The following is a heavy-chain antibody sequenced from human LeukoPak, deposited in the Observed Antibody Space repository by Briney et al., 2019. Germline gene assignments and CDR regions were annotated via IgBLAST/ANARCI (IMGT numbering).Heavy chain of an antibody. CDR3: ARYCSSTSCYTQDAFDI. J-gene: IGHJ3*02. CDR2: IYTSGST. Sequence: SETLSLTCTVSGGSISSYYWSWIRQPAGKGLEWIGRIYTSGSTNYNPSLKSRVTISVDTSKNQFSLKLSSVTAADTAVYYCARYCSSTSCYTQDAFDIWGQGTMVTVSS. V-gene: IGHV4-4*07. CDR1: GGSISSYY. D-gene: IGHD2-2*01.